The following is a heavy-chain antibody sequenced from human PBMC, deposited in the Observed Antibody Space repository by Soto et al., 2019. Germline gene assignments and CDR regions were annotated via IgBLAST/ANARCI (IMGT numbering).Heavy chain of an antibody. D-gene: IGHD3-16*02. CDR2: IKSKTAGGTT. V-gene: IGHV3-15*01. Sequence: GGSLRLSCAASGFTFINAWMSWVRQAPGKGLEWVGRIKSKTAGGTTDYAAPVKGRFTISRDDSKNTLYLQMNSLKTEDTAVYYCTRDGTITFGGVLVPNWFDPWGQGTLVTVSS. CDR3: TRDGTITFGGVLVPNWFDP. J-gene: IGHJ5*02. CDR1: GFTFINAW.